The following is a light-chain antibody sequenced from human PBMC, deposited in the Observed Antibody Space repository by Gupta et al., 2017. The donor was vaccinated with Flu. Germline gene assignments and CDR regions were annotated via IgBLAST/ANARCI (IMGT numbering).Light chain of an antibody. V-gene: IGKV1D-12*01. J-gene: IGKJ4*01. CDR3: QQANSFST. CDR2: AAS. CDR1: QDVSRW. Sequence: DVQMTQSPPSVSASVGDRVTITCRASQDVSRWLAWYQQKPGKAPELLIYAASNLQSGVPSRFSGSGSGTDFTLTISSLQPEDFATYFCQQANSFSTFGGGTKVEVK.